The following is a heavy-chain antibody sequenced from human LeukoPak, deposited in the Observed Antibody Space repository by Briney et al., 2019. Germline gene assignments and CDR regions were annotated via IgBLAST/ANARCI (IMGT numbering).Heavy chain of an antibody. V-gene: IGHV3-53*01. D-gene: IGHD3-22*01. J-gene: IGHJ4*02. CDR2: IYSGGST. CDR1: GFTVSSNY. CDR3: ARDTNNYYDSSGYYDY. Sequence: GGSLRLSCAASGFTVSSNYMSWVRQAPGKGLEWVSVIYSGGSTYYADSVKGRFTTSRDNSKNTLYLQMNSLRAEDTAVYYCARDTNNYYDSSGYYDYWGQGTLVTVSS.